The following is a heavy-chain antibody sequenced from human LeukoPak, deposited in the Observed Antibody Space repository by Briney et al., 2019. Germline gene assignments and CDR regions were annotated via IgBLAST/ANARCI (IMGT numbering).Heavy chain of an antibody. CDR1: GYTFTSYY. CDR2: INPSGGST. J-gene: IGHJ4*02. V-gene: IGHV1-46*01. D-gene: IGHD6-19*01. Sequence: ASAKVSCKASGYTFTSYYMHWVRQAPGQGLEWMGIINPSGGSTSYAQKFQGRVTMTRDTSTSTVYMELSSLRSEDTAVYYCASENSYSSGWSALGYWGQGTLVTVSS. CDR3: ASENSYSSGWSALGY.